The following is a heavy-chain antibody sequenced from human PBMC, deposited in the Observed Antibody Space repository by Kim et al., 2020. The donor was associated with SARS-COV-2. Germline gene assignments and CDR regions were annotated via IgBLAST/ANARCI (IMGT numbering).Heavy chain of an antibody. V-gene: IGHV3-21*01. CDR2: SYI. D-gene: IGHD3-10*01. CDR3: ARDRGWIDY. Sequence: SYIYYADSVKGRFTISRDNAKNSLNLQMNSLRAEDTAVYYCARDRGWIDYWGQGTLVTVSS. J-gene: IGHJ4*02.